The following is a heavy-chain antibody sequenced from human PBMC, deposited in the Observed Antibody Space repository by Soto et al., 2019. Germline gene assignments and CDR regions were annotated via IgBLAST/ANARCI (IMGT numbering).Heavy chain of an antibody. CDR1: GGSISSGGYS. CDR3: FTAGYYDGSAQLRFFDH. V-gene: IGHV4-30-2*01. J-gene: IGHJ4*02. D-gene: IGHD3-16*01. Sequence: PSETLSLTCAVSGGSISSGGYSWSWIRQPPGKGLEWIGYIYHSGSTYYNPSLKSRVTISVDRSKNQFSLKLSSVTAADTAMYYCFTAGYYDGSAQLRFFDHWGQGTPVTVSS. CDR2: IYHSGST.